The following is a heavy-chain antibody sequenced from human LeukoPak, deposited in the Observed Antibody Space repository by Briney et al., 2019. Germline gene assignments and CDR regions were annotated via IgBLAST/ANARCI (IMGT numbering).Heavy chain of an antibody. J-gene: IGHJ4*02. Sequence: PGGPLRLSCAASGFTFSSYAMSWVRQAPGKGLEWVSANSGSGGSTYYADSVKGRFTISRDNSKNTLYLQMNSLRAEDTAVYYCAKTIRFLEWLSSSPFDYWGQGTLVTVSS. V-gene: IGHV3-23*01. CDR1: GFTFSSYA. CDR3: AKTIRFLEWLSSSPFDY. CDR2: NSGSGGST. D-gene: IGHD3-3*01.